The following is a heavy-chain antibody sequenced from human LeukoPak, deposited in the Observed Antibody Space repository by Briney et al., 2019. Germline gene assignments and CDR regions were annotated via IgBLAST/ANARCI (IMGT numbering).Heavy chain of an antibody. CDR2: IYYSGST. CDR1: GGSISSGGYY. D-gene: IGHD2-15*01. J-gene: IGHJ3*02. V-gene: IGHV4-31*03. CDR3: ARHICSSASCYDAFDI. Sequence: SQTLSLTCTVSGGSISSGGYYWSWIRQHPGKGLEWIGYIYYSGSTYYNPSLKSRVTISVDTSKNQFSLKLSSVTAADTAVYYCARHICSSASCYDAFDIWGQGTMVTVSS.